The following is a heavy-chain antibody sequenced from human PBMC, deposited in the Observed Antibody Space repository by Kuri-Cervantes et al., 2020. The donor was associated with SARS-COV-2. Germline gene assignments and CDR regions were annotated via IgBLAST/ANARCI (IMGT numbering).Heavy chain of an antibody. CDR1: GGPISSHY. CDR2: IYTSGST. CDR3: ARDGYCSSTSCYMDYYYYYMDV. V-gene: IGHV4-4*08. D-gene: IGHD2-2*02. Sequence: SETLSLTCTVSGGPISSHYWSWIRQPPGKGLEWIGYIYTSGSTNYNPSLKSRVTISVDTSKNQFSLKLSSVTAADTAVYYCARDGYCSSTSCYMDYYYYYMDVWGKGATVTVSS. J-gene: IGHJ6*03.